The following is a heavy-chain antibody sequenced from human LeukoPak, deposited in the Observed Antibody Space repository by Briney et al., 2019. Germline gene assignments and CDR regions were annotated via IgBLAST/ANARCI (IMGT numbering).Heavy chain of an antibody. V-gene: IGHV4-61*02. CDR3: ARDLSLYYYGMDV. J-gene: IGHJ6*02. CDR1: GGSISSGSYY. CDR2: IYTSGST. Sequence: SETLSLTCTVSGGSISSGSYYWSWIRQPAGKGLEWIGRIYTSGSTNYNPSLKSRVTISVDTSKNQFSLKLSSVTAADTAVYYCARDLSLYYYGMDVWGQGTTGTVSS. D-gene: IGHD5/OR15-5a*01.